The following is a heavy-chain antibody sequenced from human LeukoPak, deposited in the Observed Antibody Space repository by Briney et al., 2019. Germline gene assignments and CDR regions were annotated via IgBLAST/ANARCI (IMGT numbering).Heavy chain of an antibody. V-gene: IGHV1-2*06. Sequence: ASVKVSFKASGYTFAGYYMHWVRQAPGQGLEWMGRINPNSGGTNYAQKFQGRVTMTRDTSISTAYMELSRLRSDDTAVYYCASLSYSSSSSFDYWGQGTLVTVSS. CDR2: INPNSGGT. D-gene: IGHD6-6*01. CDR1: GYTFAGYY. CDR3: ASLSYSSSSSFDY. J-gene: IGHJ4*02.